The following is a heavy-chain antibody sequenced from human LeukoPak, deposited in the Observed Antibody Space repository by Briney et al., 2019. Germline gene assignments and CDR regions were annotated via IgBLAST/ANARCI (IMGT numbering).Heavy chain of an antibody. J-gene: IGHJ4*02. Sequence: SETLSLTCAVYGGSFSGYYGSWVRQPPGKGLEWIGEINHSGSTNYNPSLKSRVTISVDTSKNQFSLKLSSVTAADTAVYYCAIEGSYYDSSGYYTQDYWGEGNLVTVSS. V-gene: IGHV4-34*01. CDR2: INHSGST. CDR3: AIEGSYYDSSGYYTQDY. D-gene: IGHD3-22*01. CDR1: GGSFSGYY.